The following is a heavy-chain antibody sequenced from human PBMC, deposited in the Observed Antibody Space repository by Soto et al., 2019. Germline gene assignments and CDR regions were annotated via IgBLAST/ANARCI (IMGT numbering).Heavy chain of an antibody. CDR3: ARLRENDNSRYRDFDY. J-gene: IGHJ4*02. Sequence: EVQLVESGGGFVQPGGSLRLSCAASGFIFSTYWMTWVRQAPGKGLEWVANMKQDGSEKYYVDSVKGRFTISRDNAKNSLYLQMNGLRAEDTAVYYCARLRENDNSRYRDFDYWGQGTLVTVAS. CDR2: MKQDGSEK. CDR1: GFIFSTYW. D-gene: IGHD4-4*01. V-gene: IGHV3-7*03.